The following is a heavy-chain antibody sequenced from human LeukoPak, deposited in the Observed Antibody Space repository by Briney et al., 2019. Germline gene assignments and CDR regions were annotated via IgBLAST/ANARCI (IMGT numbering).Heavy chain of an antibody. V-gene: IGHV4-38-2*02. J-gene: IGHJ4*02. CDR3: ARDCPSGYFDY. Sequence: PSETLSLTCSVSGYSISNGHYWGWIRQSPGKGLEWIGSLDHRATTYYNPSVKSRVSISVDTSTNQFSLMLTSVTAADTAVYYCARDCPSGYFDYWGQGTPVTVFS. CDR1: GYSISNGHY. CDR2: LDHRATT. D-gene: IGHD3-10*01.